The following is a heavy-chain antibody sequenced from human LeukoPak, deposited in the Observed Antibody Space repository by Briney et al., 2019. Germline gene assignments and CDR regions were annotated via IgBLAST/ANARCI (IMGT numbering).Heavy chain of an antibody. Sequence: GGSLRLSCAASGFTFSLYAMNWVRQAPGKGLEWVSYINDESSDIHYAGSVRGRFTISRDDARQTLFLQLSSLRVEDTAVYYCARDTFQPGLIDSWGQGTLVTVSS. CDR1: GFTFSLYA. CDR3: ARDTFQPGLIDS. J-gene: IGHJ4*02. V-gene: IGHV3-21*05. CDR2: INDESSDI. D-gene: IGHD2-2*01.